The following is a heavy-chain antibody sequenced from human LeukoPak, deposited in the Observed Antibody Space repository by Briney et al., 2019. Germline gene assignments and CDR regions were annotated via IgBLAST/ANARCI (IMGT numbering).Heavy chain of an antibody. D-gene: IGHD5-18*01. V-gene: IGHV3-30*18. J-gene: IGHJ4*01. CDR3: AKEANPYSSTSFDY. Sequence: GRSLRLSCAGFGFTFSSYGMQWVRRAPGKGLEWVAVISHDGRVKHYADSVKGRFTISRDNATNTLYLQMNSLRAEDSAVYYCAKEANPYSSTSFDYSGRGTLVTASS. CDR1: GFTFSSYG. CDR2: ISHDGRVK.